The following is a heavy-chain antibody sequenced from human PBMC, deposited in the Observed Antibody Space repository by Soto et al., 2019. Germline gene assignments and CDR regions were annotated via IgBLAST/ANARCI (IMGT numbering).Heavy chain of an antibody. CDR1: GYTFTSYE. CDR3: VRQIGGITNWFDP. D-gene: IGHD1-20*01. CDR2: MNPYSGNT. J-gene: IGHJ5*02. Sequence: QVQLVQSGAEVKKPGASVKVSCKTSGYTFTSYEINWVRQATGQGLEWMGWMNPYSGNTGSAQKFQGRVTMTSDTFISTAYMELSSLTFEDTAVYYCVRQIGGITNWFDPWGQGTLVTVSS. V-gene: IGHV1-8*01.